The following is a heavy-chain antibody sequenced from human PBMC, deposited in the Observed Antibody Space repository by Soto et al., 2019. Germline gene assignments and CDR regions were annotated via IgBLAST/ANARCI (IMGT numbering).Heavy chain of an antibody. CDR3: AGLRGYAGSPIDY. J-gene: IGHJ4*02. CDR1: GDSIISGY. D-gene: IGHD2-15*01. CDR2: ISHSGNT. V-gene: IGHV4-59*01. Sequence: QVQLQESGPGLVKPSETLSLTCTVSGDSIISGYWSWIRQPPGKGLEWIGYISHSGNTKYNPSLRGRVTMSGDTPKNQFSLRLSSVTTADTAVYYCAGLRGYAGSPIDYWGQGTLVTVSS.